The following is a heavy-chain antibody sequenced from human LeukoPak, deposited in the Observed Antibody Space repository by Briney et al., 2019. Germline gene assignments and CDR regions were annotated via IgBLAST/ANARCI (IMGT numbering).Heavy chain of an antibody. Sequence: PGGSLRLSCAASGFTFDDYAMHWVRQTPGKGLEWVSGISWNSATIGYADSVKGRLTISRDNAKNSLYLQMNSLRVEDTAFYYCAKDRNIAAAGTLPTNFDYWGQGTLVTVSS. CDR3: AKDRNIAAAGTLPTNFDY. V-gene: IGHV3-9*01. CDR2: ISWNSATI. J-gene: IGHJ4*02. D-gene: IGHD6-13*01. CDR1: GFTFDDYA.